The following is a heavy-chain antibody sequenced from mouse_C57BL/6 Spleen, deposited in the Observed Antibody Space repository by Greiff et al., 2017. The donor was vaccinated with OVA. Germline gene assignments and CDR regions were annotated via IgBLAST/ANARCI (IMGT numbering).Heavy chain of an antibody. CDR3: TRQNLYYYGSSYDAMDY. Sequence: VQLQQSGAELVRPGASVTLSCKASGYTFTDYEMHWVKQTPVHGLEWIGAIDPETGGTAYNQKFKGKAILTADKSSSTAYMELRSLTSEDSAVYYCTRQNLYYYGSSYDAMDYWGQGTSVTVSS. CDR2: IDPETGGT. J-gene: IGHJ4*01. CDR1: GYTFTDYE. D-gene: IGHD1-1*01. V-gene: IGHV1-15*01.